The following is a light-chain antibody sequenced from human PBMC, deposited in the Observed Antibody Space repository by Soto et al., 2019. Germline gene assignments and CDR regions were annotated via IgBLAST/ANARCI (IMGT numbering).Light chain of an antibody. CDR2: GVS. J-gene: IGLJ1*01. V-gene: IGLV2-14*01. CDR3: SSYSSRTTYV. CDR1: NNDVGYYDY. Sequence: QSVLTQPASVSGSPGQSITVSCTGTNNDVGYYDYVSWYQQHPGKAPKLMIFGVSQRPSGVPNRFSGSKSGNTASLTISGLQTEDEADYYCSSYSSRTTYVFGTGTKLTVL.